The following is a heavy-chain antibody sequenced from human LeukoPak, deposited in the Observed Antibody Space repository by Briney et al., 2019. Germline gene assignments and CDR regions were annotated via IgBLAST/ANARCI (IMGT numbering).Heavy chain of an antibody. J-gene: IGHJ4*02. CDR1: GGSISSSSYY. D-gene: IGHD1-26*01. V-gene: IGHV4-39*01. CDR2: IYYSGST. CDR3: ARRGWEHFDY. Sequence: SETLPLTCTVSGGSISSSSYYWGWIRQPPGKGLEWIGSIYYSGSTYYNPSLKSRVTISVDTSKNQFSLKLSSVTAADTAVYYCARRGWEHFDYWGQGTLVTVSS.